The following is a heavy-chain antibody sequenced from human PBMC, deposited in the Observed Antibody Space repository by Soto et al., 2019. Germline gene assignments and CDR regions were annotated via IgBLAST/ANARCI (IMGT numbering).Heavy chain of an antibody. CDR1: GFTFSSYG. CDR2: ISYDGSNK. V-gene: IGHV3-30*03. CDR3: RSVSGSPALDY. Sequence: PGGSLRLSCAASGFTFSSYGMHWVRQAPGKGLEWVAVISYDGSNKYYADSVKGLFTISRDNYKNTLYLQMNSLRSYDTAVYYCRSVSGSPALDYWGQGTQVTVSS. J-gene: IGHJ4*02. D-gene: IGHD3-22*01.